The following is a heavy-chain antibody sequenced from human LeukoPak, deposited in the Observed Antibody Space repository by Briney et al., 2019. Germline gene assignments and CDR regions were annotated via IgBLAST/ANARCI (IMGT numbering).Heavy chain of an antibody. V-gene: IGHV1-69*04. CDR3: ASLPLTGPHSNFDY. Sequence: ASVKVSCKASGGTFGSYAISWVRQAPGQGLEWMGRIIPILGIANYAQKFQGRVTITADKSTSTAYMELSSLRSEDTAVYYCASLPLTGPHSNFDYWGQGTLVTVSS. D-gene: IGHD3-9*01. J-gene: IGHJ4*02. CDR2: IIPILGIA. CDR1: GGTFGSYA.